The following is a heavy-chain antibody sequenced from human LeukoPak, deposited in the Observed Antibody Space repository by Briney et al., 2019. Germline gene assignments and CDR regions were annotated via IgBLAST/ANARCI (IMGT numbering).Heavy chain of an antibody. D-gene: IGHD4-17*01. V-gene: IGHV3-23*01. J-gene: IGHJ4*02. Sequence: GGSLRLSCAASGFTFRAYTMNWVRQAPGKGLEWVSGIYGSGGGQTFYADSVRGRFTISRDDSRNLLFLHTDNLRAEDTALYYCAKDVQSDGVWDVDQWGQGTLVTVSS. CDR2: IYGSGGGQT. CDR3: AKDVQSDGVWDVDQ. CDR1: GFTFRAYT.